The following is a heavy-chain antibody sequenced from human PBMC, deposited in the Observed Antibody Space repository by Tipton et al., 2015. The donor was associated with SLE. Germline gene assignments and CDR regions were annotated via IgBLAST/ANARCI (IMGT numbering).Heavy chain of an antibody. Sequence: TLSLTCAVYGGSFSGYYWSWIRQPPGKGLEWIGYIYYSGSTNYNPSLKSRVTISVDTSKNQFSLKLSSVTAADTAVYYCARDVLGYFDYWGQGTLVTVSS. D-gene: IGHD4/OR15-4a*01. J-gene: IGHJ4*02. V-gene: IGHV4-59*01. CDR3: ARDVLGYFDY. CDR2: IYYSGST. CDR1: GGSFSGYY.